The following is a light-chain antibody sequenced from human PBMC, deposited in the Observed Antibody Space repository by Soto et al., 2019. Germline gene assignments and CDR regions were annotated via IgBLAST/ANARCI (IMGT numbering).Light chain of an antibody. V-gene: IGKV1-5*03. CDR3: QQYDSSPWT. CDR1: QSIGTW. Sequence: DIPMTQSPSTLSASVGDRVTITCRASQSIGTWLAWYQQQPGKAPKLLIYKASSLESGVPSRFSGSRSGTEFTLTISSLQPDDFATYYCQQYDSSPWTFGQGTKVEIK. CDR2: KAS. J-gene: IGKJ1*01.